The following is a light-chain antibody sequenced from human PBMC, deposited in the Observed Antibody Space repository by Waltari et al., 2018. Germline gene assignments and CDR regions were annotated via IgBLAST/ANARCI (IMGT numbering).Light chain of an antibody. J-gene: IGLJ2*01. CDR1: SSDVGGYNS. V-gene: IGLV2-8*01. Sequence: QSALTQPPSASGSPGQSVTISCTGTSSDVGGYNSVSWYQQHPGKAPKLMIYEVTKRPSGVPDRFSGSKSGNTASLTASGLQAEDEAGYYCSSYAGSNKYVLFGGGTKLTVL. CDR3: SSYAGSNKYVL. CDR2: EVT.